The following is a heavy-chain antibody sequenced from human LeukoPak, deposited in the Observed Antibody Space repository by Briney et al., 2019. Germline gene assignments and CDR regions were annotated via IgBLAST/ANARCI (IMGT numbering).Heavy chain of an antibody. CDR3: ARDRDRFWNDANDAFDI. V-gene: IGHV3-74*01. Sequence: GGSLRLSCAASGFTFSSYWMHWVRQAPGKGLVWVSRINSDGSSTSYADSVKGRFTISRDNAKNTLYLQMNSLRAEDTAVYYCARDRDRFWNDANDAFDIWGQGTTVTVSS. J-gene: IGHJ3*02. CDR2: INSDGSST. D-gene: IGHD1-1*01. CDR1: GFTFSSYW.